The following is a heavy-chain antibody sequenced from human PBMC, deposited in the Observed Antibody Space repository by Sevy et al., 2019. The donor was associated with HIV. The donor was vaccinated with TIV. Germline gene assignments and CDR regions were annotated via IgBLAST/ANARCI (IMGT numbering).Heavy chain of an antibody. CDR1: GFTFSNAW. J-gene: IGHJ6*02. Sequence: GGSLRHSCAASGFTFSNAWMSWVRQAPGKGLEWVGRIKSKTDGGTTDYAAPVKGRFTISRDDSKNTLYLQMNSLKTEDTAVYYCTTDVSSGYYYGYYYYGMDVWGQGTTVTVSS. D-gene: IGHD3-22*01. CDR3: TTDVSSGYYYGYYYYGMDV. V-gene: IGHV3-15*01. CDR2: IKSKTDGGTT.